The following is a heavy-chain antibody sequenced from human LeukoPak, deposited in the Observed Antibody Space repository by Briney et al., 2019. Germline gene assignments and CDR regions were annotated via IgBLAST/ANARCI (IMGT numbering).Heavy chain of an antibody. V-gene: IGHV3-20*04. CDR2: VDWNGGST. Sequence: GGSLRLSCAASGFTFDDYAMSWVRQAPGKGLEWVSGVDWNGGSTGYVDSVKGRFTISRDNAKNSLYLQMNSLRAEDTAVYYCVASSWAYYFDYWGQGTLVTVSS. D-gene: IGHD6-13*01. CDR1: GFTFDDYA. J-gene: IGHJ4*02. CDR3: VASSWAYYFDY.